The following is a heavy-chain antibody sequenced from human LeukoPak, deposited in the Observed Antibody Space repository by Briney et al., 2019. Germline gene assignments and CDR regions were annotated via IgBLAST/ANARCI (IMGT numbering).Heavy chain of an antibody. CDR3: ASEDWVGMERRDS. CDR1: GGSISSSSYY. J-gene: IGHJ4*02. Sequence: PSETLSLTCTVSGGSISSSSYYWGWIRQPPGKGLEWIGSIYYSGSTNYNPSLKSRVTVSVDTSKNQFSLKLSSVTAADTAVYYCASEDWVGMERRDSWGQGTLVTVSS. D-gene: IGHD1-1*01. CDR2: IYYSGST. V-gene: IGHV4-39*07.